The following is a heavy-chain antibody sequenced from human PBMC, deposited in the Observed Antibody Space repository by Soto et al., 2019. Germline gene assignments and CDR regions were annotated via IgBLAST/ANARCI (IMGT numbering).Heavy chain of an antibody. CDR2: IKSKTDGGTT. Sequence: EVQLVESGGGLVKPGGSLRLSCAASGFTFSNAWMSWVRQAPGKGLEWVGRIKSKTDGGTTDYAAPVKGRFTISRDDSKNRLNLQMNSLNTEDTVMYYCTTARKTYYYDSSGYYRCYYGMDVWGQGTTVTVSS. J-gene: IGHJ6*02. CDR1: GFTFSNAW. CDR3: TTARKTYYYDSSGYYRCYYGMDV. D-gene: IGHD3-22*01. V-gene: IGHV3-15*01.